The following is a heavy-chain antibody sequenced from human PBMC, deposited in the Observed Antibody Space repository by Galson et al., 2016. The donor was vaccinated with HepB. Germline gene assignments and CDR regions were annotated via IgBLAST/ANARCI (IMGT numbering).Heavy chain of an antibody. CDR3: ARPYYSSASYDRFDF. J-gene: IGHJ4*02. V-gene: IGHV1-2*02. Sequence: APGQGLEWMGCVNPDTGDTTYGDKSQGRVTLTRDRSINTAFLELRSLRSDDTAIYYCARPYYSSASYDRFDFWGQGSLVTVSS. CDR2: VNPDTGDT. D-gene: IGHD3-16*01.